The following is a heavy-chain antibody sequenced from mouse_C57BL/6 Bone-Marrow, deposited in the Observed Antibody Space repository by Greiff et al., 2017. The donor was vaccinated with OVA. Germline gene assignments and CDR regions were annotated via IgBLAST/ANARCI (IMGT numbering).Heavy chain of an antibody. V-gene: IGHV1-19*01. CDR1: GYTFTDYY. CDR3: ARYYDYDWFAY. D-gene: IGHD2-4*01. CDR2: INPYNGGT. Sequence: EVQGVESGPVLVKPGASVKMSCKASGYTFTDYYMNWVKQSHGKSLEWIGVINPYNGGTSYNQKFKGKATLTVDKSSSTAYMELNSLTSEDSAVYYCARYYDYDWFAYWAKGLWSLSLQ. J-gene: IGHJ3*01.